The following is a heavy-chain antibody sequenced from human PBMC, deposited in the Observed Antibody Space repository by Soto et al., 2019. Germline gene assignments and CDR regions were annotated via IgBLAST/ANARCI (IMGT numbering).Heavy chain of an antibody. CDR3: AVDGVVVGGPSYGMDV. V-gene: IGHV1-18*01. J-gene: IGHJ6*02. CDR1: GYTFTSYG. Sequence: QVQLVQSGAEVKKPGASVKVSCKASGYTFTSYGISWVRQAPGQGLEGMGWISAYNGNTNYAQKLQGRVTMTTDTSTSTASMELRSLRSDDTAVYYCAVDGVVVGGPSYGMDVWGQGTTVTVSS. D-gene: IGHD2-15*01. CDR2: ISAYNGNT.